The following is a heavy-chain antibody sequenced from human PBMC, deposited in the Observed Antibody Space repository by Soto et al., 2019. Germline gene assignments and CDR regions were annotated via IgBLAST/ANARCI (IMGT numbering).Heavy chain of an antibody. J-gene: IGHJ4*02. D-gene: IGHD1-26*01. Sequence: GGSLRLSCAASEFTFSSYAMTWVRLPPGKGLEWVSSITPSADNTYYADSVKGRFTISRDNSKNTLYLQMNSLRVDDTAVYYCAKSGSHSYFDYWGQGTLVTVSS. CDR3: AKSGSHSYFDY. CDR2: ITPSADNT. CDR1: EFTFSSYA. V-gene: IGHV3-23*01.